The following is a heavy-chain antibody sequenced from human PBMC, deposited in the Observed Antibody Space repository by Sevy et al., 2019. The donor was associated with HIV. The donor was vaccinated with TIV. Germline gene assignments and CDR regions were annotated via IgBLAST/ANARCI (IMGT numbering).Heavy chain of an antibody. CDR3: ARVNYDSSGYYPTDYGMDV. CDR2: IYYSGST. J-gene: IGHJ6*02. D-gene: IGHD3-22*01. V-gene: IGHV4-59*01. CDR1: GGSISDYY. Sequence: SETLSLTCIVSGGSISDYYWSWIRQPPGKGPKWIGYIYYSGSTKYNPSLKSRVTISVDTSKNQFSLKLSSVTAADTAVYYCARVNYDSSGYYPTDYGMDVWGQRTTVTVSS.